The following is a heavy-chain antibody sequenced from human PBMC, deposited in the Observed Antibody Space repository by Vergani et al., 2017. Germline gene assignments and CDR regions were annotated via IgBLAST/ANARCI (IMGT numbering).Heavy chain of an antibody. Sequence: QVQLVQSGSELKKPGASVKVSCKASGYTFTSYAMNWERQAPGQGLEWMGWINTNTGHPTYAPGFTGRFVFSLDTSVSTAYLQISSLKAEDTAVYYCARSPLLLWFGELDFRVDPWGQGTLVTVSS. CDR2: INTNTGHP. V-gene: IGHV7-4-1*02. J-gene: IGHJ5*02. CDR1: GYTFTSYA. CDR3: ARSPLLLWFGELDFRVDP. D-gene: IGHD3-10*01.